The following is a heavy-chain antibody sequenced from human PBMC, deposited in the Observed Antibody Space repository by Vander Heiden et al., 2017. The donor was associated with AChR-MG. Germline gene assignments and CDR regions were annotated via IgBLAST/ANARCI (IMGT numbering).Heavy chain of an antibody. CDR2: INPNSGGT. CDR3: ARRGIAAAGKGSRYYYYGMDV. V-gene: IGHV1-2*02. CDR1: GYTFTGYS. D-gene: IGHD6-13*01. J-gene: IGHJ6*02. Sequence: QVQLVQSGAAVTKPGASATVSCKASGYTFTGYSMHWVRQAPGQGLEWMGWINPNSGGTKYAQKFQGRVTMTRDTSISTAYMELSRLRSDDTAVYYCARRGIAAAGKGSRYYYYGMDVWGQGTTVTVSS.